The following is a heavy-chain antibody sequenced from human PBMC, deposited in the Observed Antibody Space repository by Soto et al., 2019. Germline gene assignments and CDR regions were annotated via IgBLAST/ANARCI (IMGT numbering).Heavy chain of an antibody. D-gene: IGHD1-26*01. V-gene: IGHV3-23*01. J-gene: IGHJ4*02. CDR3: AKGLLGGADRFFDN. CDR2: ISGSGDST. CDR1: GFTFSSYA. Sequence: EVQLLESGGGLEQPGGSLGLSCAASGFTFSSYAMSWVRQAPGKGLEWVSVISGSGDSTYYADSVKGRFTISRDNSKNTLYLQMNSLGAEDTAVYYCAKGLLGGADRFFDNWGQGTLVTVSS.